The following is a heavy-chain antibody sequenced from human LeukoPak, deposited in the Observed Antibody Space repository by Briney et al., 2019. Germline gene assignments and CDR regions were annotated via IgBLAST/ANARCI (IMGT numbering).Heavy chain of an antibody. J-gene: IGHJ4*02. CDR2: INPNSGGT. D-gene: IGHD2-15*01. CDR1: GHTFTGDY. V-gene: IGHV1-2*02. Sequence: ASLNVSRKASGHTFTGDYMHWVRQAPGQGLEWMGWINPNSGGTNYAQKFQGRVTMTRDTSITTAYLELSGLRSDDTAIYYCARVHLPYCSGGTCYDLGYWGQGTLVTVSS. CDR3: ARVHLPYCSGGTCYDLGY.